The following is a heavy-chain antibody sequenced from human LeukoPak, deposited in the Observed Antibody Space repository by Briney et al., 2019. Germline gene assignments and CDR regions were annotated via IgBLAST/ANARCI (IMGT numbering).Heavy chain of an antibody. J-gene: IGHJ6*03. CDR2: INQSGST. CDR1: GGSFSGYY. D-gene: IGHD6-6*01. Sequence: SETLSLTCAVYGGSFSGYYWNWIRQPPGKGLEWIGEINQSGSTNYNPSLKSRVTISIDTSKNQFSLKVSSVTAADTAVYYCARGVAARPFYFYYYMDVWDTGTTVTVSS. CDR3: ARGVAARPFYFYYYMDV. V-gene: IGHV4-34*01.